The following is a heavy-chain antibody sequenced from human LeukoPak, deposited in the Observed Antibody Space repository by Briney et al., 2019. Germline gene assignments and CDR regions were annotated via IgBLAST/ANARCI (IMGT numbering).Heavy chain of an antibody. V-gene: IGHV4-59*12. CDR3: AREDSSGWPKGY. CDR1: GVSIDSYH. CDR2: FYYTGST. Sequence: KPSETLSLTCSVSGVSIDSYHWSWIRQPPGKGLEWIGYFYYTGSTNYSPSFEGRVTISEDTSKNQFSLKLSSVTAADTAVYYCAREDSSGWPKGYWGQGTLVTVSS. D-gene: IGHD6-19*01. J-gene: IGHJ4*02.